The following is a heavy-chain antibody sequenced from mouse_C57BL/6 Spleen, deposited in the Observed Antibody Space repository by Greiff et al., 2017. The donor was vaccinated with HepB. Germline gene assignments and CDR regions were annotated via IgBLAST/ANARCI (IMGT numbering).Heavy chain of an antibody. CDR2: IDPSDSYT. Sequence: VQLQQPGAELVRPGTSVKLSCKASGYTFTSYWMHWVKQRPGQGLEWIGVIDPSDSYTNYNQKFKGKATLTVDTSSSTAYMQLSSLTSEDSAVYYCARGVFITTVVATKGYYFDYWGQGTTLTVSS. V-gene: IGHV1-59*01. CDR3: ARGVFITTVVATKGYYFDY. CDR1: GYTFTSYW. J-gene: IGHJ2*01. D-gene: IGHD1-1*01.